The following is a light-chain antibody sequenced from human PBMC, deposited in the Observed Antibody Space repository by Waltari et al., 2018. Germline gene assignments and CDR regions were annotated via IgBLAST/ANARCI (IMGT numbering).Light chain of an antibody. CDR1: QSIRTY. J-gene: IGKJ5*01. Sequence: DSQMTQSPSSLSASVGDRVTITRRPSQSIRTYLNWYQQKPGKAPKLLIYSASTLQSGVPSRFSGSGSGTDFTLTISSLQPEDFATYFCQQSYSAPPTFGQGTRLDIK. CDR2: SAS. V-gene: IGKV1-39*01. CDR3: QQSYSAPPT.